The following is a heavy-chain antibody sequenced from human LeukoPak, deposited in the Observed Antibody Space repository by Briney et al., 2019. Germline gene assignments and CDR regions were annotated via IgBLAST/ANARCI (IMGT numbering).Heavy chain of an antibody. CDR2: ISYDGSNK. CDR3: ASVDIVATISGWFDP. J-gene: IGHJ5*02. D-gene: IGHD5-12*01. CDR1: GFTFSTYA. Sequence: GGSLRLSCAASGFTFSTYAMHWVRQAPGKGLEWVAVISYDGSNKYYADSVKGRFTIFRDNSKNTLYLQMNSLRAEDTAVYYCASVDIVATISGWFDPWGQGTLVTVSS. V-gene: IGHV3-30-3*01.